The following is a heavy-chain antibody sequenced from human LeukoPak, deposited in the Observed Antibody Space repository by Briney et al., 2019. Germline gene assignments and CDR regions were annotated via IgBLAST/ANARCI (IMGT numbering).Heavy chain of an antibody. CDR1: GFTFSNYW. CDR2: IKQDESEK. Sequence: GGSLRLSCAVSGFTFSNYWMSWVRQAPGKGLEWVAHIKQDESEKYYVDSVKGRFTISRDNAKNSLYLQMNSLRAEDTAIYYCARDKIVGASKFDYWGQGTLVTVSS. J-gene: IGHJ4*02. D-gene: IGHD1-26*01. CDR3: ARDKIVGASKFDY. V-gene: IGHV3-7*01.